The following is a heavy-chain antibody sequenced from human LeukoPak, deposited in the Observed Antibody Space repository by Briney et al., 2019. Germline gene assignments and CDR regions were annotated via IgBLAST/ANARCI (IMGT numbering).Heavy chain of an antibody. V-gene: IGHV3-23*01. Sequence: GGSLRLSCAASGFTFSSYAMSWVRQAPGKGLDWVSAIVGSGSSTYYADSVKGRFTISIDNSRNTLYLQMNSLRAEDTAIYYCAKDLCSGGSCRRYFDSWGQGTLVTVSS. J-gene: IGHJ4*02. CDR2: IVGSGSST. CDR1: GFTFSSYA. D-gene: IGHD2-15*01. CDR3: AKDLCSGGSCRRYFDS.